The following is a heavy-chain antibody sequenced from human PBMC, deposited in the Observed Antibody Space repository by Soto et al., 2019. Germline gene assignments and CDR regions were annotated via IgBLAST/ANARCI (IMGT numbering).Heavy chain of an antibody. D-gene: IGHD3-9*01. Sequence: GGSLRLSCAASGFTFSSYGMHWVRQAPGKGLEWVAVISYDGSKKYYADSVKGRFTISRDNSKNTLYLQMNSLRAEDTDVYYCAKDLVVYYDILTGYSGLGYWGQGTLVTVSS. J-gene: IGHJ4*02. CDR1: GFTFSSYG. V-gene: IGHV3-30*18. CDR3: AKDLVVYYDILTGYSGLGY. CDR2: ISYDGSKK.